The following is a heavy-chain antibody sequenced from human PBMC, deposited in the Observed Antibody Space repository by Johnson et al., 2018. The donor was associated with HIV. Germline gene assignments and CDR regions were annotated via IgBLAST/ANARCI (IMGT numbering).Heavy chain of an antibody. CDR3: AREYYGSGSDAFDI. V-gene: IGHV3-11*04. Sequence: QVQLVESGGGLVKPGGSLRLSCVASGFTFSDYYMSWIRQAPGKGLAWISYISSSDSTIYSADSVQGRFTISRDNAKKSLYLQMNSLRAEDTAVYYCAREYYGSGSDAFDIWGQGTMVTVSS. CDR2: ISSSDSTI. CDR1: GFTFSDYY. J-gene: IGHJ3*02. D-gene: IGHD3-10*01.